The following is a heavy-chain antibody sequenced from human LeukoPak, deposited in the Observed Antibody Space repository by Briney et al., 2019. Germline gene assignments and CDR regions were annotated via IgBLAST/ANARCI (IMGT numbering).Heavy chain of an antibody. D-gene: IGHD5-18*01. CDR1: GGSISSSSYY. CDR2: IYYSGST. CDR3: ARERDSNVDTAMVDY. J-gene: IGHJ4*02. Sequence: SETLSLTCTVSGGSISSSSYYWGWIRQPPGKGLEWIGSIYYSGSTYYNPSLKSRVTISVDTSKNQFPLKLSSVTAADTAVYYCARERDSNVDTAMVDYWGQGTLVTVSS. V-gene: IGHV4-39*02.